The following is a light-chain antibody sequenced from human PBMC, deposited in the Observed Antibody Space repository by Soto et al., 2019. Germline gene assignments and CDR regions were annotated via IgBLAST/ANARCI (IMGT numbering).Light chain of an antibody. CDR1: QSVSSSY. CDR2: GAS. Sequence: ESVLTQSPGTLSMSPGERATLSCRASQSVSSSYSAWYQQKPGQAPRLLIYGASSRATGIPDRFSGSGSGTDFTLTIIRLEPEDFAVYYCQQYGSSPFTFGPVTKVDIK. J-gene: IGKJ3*01. V-gene: IGKV3-20*01. CDR3: QQYGSSPFT.